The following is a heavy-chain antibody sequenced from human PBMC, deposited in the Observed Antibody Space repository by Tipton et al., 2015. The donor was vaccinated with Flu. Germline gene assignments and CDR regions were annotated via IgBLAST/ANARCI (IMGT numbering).Heavy chain of an antibody. CDR2: INRSGST. D-gene: IGHD4-17*01. V-gene: IGHV4-34*01. J-gene: IGHJ4*02. CDR1: GGSFSGYY. CDR3: ASESTVTTLDY. Sequence: TLSLTCAVYGGSFSGYYWSWIRQPPGKGLEWIGEINRSGSTNYNPSLKSRVTISVDTSNNQFSLKLSSVTAADTAVYYCASESTVTTLDYWGQGTLVTVSS.